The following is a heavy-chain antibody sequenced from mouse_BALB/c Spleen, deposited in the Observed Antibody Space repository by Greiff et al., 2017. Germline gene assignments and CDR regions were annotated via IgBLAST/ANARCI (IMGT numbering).Heavy chain of an antibody. D-gene: IGHD1-1*01. V-gene: IGHV5-6*01. CDR1: GFTFSSYG. CDR3: ARHSTTVVAYWYFDV. J-gene: IGHJ1*01. Sequence: EVQLVESGGDLVKPGGSLKLSCAASGFTFSSYGMSWVRQTPDKRLEWVATISSGGSYTYYPDSVKGRFTISRDNAKNTLYLQMSSLKSEDTAMYYCARHSTTVVAYWYFDVWGAGTTVTVSS. CDR2: ISSGGSYT.